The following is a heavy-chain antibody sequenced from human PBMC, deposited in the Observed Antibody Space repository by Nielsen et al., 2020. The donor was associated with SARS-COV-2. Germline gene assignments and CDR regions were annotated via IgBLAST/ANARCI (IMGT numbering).Heavy chain of an antibody. D-gene: IGHD2-2*01. CDR2: IDPSDSYV. Sequence: GESLKISCKGSGYSFTSHWITWVRQMPGKGLEWMGRIDPSDSYVDYSPSFQGHVAISADKSISTAYLQWSSLKASGTAMYYCARYASEYYYYYYMDVWGTGTTVTVPS. CDR3: ARYASEYYYYYYMDV. J-gene: IGHJ6*03. CDR1: GYSFTSHW. V-gene: IGHV5-10-1*01.